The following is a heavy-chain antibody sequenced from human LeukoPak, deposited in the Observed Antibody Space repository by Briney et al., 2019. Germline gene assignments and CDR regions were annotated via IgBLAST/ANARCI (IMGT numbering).Heavy chain of an antibody. D-gene: IGHD2-2*01. CDR3: ARDFVSVVVPAAVDAFDI. Sequence: GGSLRLSCAASGFTFSSYSMNWVRQAPGKGLEWVSSISSSSSYIYYAESVKGRFTISRDNAKDSLYLQMNSLRAEDTAVYYCARDFVSVVVPAAVDAFDIWGQGTMVTVSS. J-gene: IGHJ3*02. CDR1: GFTFSSYS. CDR2: ISSSSSYI. V-gene: IGHV3-21*01.